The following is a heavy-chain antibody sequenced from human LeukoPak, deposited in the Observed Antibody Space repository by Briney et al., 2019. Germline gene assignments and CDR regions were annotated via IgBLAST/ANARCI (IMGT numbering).Heavy chain of an antibody. J-gene: IGHJ4*02. Sequence: GGSLRLSCAASGVTFSSYWMHWVRQPPGKGLVWVSRINSDGSSTNYAHSVRGGFTISRDNAKNTLYLKMNSLRAEDTAVYYCARTSYVWGSCRYSSLVEYWGQGTLVPVSS. D-gene: IGHD3-16*02. CDR2: INSDGSST. CDR3: ARTSYVWGSCRYSSLVEY. CDR1: GVTFSSYW. V-gene: IGHV3-74*01.